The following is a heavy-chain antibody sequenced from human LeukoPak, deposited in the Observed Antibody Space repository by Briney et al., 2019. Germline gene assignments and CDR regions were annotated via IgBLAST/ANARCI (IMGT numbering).Heavy chain of an antibody. V-gene: IGHV3-23*01. J-gene: IGHJ4*02. CDR3: AKDRLRYFDY. Sequence: GGSLRLSCAASGFTFRSYSMSWARQAPGKGLEWVSTISGGGGTTYYADSVKGRFTISRDNSKNTMYLQMNSLTAEDTAVYYCAKDRLRYFDYWGQGTLVTVSS. CDR1: GFTFRSYS. CDR2: ISGGGGTT. D-gene: IGHD3-16*01.